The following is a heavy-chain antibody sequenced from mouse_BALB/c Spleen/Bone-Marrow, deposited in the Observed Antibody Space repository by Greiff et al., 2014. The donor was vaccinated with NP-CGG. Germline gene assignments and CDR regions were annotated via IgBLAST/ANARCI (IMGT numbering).Heavy chain of an antibody. J-gene: IGHJ2*01. CDR1: GYTFTDYY. V-gene: IGHV1-19*01. CDR3: ARTGY. Sequence: VQLQQPGPELVKPGASVKMSCKASGYTFTDYYMDWVKQSHGESFEWIGRVTPYNGGTTYNQKFKGKATLTVDKSSSTAYMALNSLTSEDSAVYYCARTGYWGQGTTLTVSS. CDR2: VTPYNGGT.